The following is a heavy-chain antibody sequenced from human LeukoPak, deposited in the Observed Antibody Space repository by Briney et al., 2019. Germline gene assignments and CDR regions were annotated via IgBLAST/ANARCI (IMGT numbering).Heavy chain of an antibody. J-gene: IGHJ4*02. CDR1: GFNFSNYW. D-gene: IGHD3-16*01. V-gene: IGHV3-7*01. CDR2: IKHDGSEK. Sequence: PGGSLRLSCVVSGFNFSNYWMNWVRQAPGKGLEWVANIKHDGSEKYYADSVKGRFSISRDNAKKSLYLQMNSLRAEDTAVYYCARALSHCLDYWGQGTLVTASS. CDR3: ARALSHCLDY.